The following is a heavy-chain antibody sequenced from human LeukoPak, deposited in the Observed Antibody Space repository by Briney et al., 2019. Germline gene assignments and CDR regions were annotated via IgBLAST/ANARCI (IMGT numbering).Heavy chain of an antibody. CDR3: ARTKQQLDAYYYYYYMDV. J-gene: IGHJ6*03. D-gene: IGHD6-13*01. Sequence: SVKVSCKASGGTFSSYAISWVRQAPGQGLEWMGGIIPIFGTANYAQKFQGRVTITADESTSTACMELSSLRSEDTAVYYCARTKQQLDAYYYYYYMDVWGKGTTVTISS. V-gene: IGHV1-69*13. CDR1: GGTFSSYA. CDR2: IIPIFGTA.